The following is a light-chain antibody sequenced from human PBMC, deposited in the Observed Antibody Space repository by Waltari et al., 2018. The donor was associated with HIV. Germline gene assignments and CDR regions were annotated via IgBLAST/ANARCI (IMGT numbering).Light chain of an antibody. CDR1: GYSIGTNY. CDR2: KNN. J-gene: IGLJ3*02. Sequence: QSALTQPPSASGTPGQRVRISCAGSGYSIGTNYVYWYQQLPGTTPKLLIYKNNQRPSGVPDRFSGSKSGTSASLAISGLRSEDEADYYCASWDDSRGGLWVFGGGTTLTVL. CDR3: ASWDDSRGGLWV. V-gene: IGLV1-47*01.